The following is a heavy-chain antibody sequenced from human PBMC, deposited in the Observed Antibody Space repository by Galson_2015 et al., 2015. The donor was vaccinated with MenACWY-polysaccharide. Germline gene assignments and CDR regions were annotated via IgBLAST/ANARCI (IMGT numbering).Heavy chain of an antibody. V-gene: IGHV3-48*01. CDR1: GFTFSSYS. D-gene: IGHD2-2*01. J-gene: IGHJ6*02. CDR3: ARLHCSSTSCYPTDYYYYGMDV. CDR2: ISSSSSTI. Sequence: PRLSCAASGFTFSSYSMNWVRQAPGKGLEWVSYISSSSSTIYYADSVKGRFTISRDNAKNSLFLQMNSLRAEDTAVYYCARLHCSSTSCYPTDYYYYGMDVWAQGTTVTVPS.